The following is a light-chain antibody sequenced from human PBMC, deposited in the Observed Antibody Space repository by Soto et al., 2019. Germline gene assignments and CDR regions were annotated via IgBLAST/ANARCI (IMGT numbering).Light chain of an antibody. CDR2: DAS. CDR1: QGIGNA. Sequence: AIQMTQSPSSLSASVGDRVTRYCRASQGIGNALGWYQQKPGKAPKLLIYDASTLESGVPSRFSGRGSGTEFTLTISSLQPDDFATYYCQQYNSYWTFGQGTKVDIK. V-gene: IGKV1-13*02. J-gene: IGKJ1*01. CDR3: QQYNSYWT.